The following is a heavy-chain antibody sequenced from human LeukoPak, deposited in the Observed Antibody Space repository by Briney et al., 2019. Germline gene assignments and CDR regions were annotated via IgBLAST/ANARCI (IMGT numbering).Heavy chain of an antibody. CDR1: EFTFDNYA. J-gene: IGHJ5*02. D-gene: IGHD3-10*01. V-gene: IGHV3-23*01. CDR2: ISGSGGST. CDR3: AKDSPPLSGVEVDWFDP. Sequence: QPGGSLRLSCAASEFTFDNYAMSWVRQAPGKGLEWVSAISGSGGSTYYADSVKGRFTISRDNSKNTLYLQMNSLRAEDTAVYYCAKDSPPLSGVEVDWFDPWGQGTLVTVSS.